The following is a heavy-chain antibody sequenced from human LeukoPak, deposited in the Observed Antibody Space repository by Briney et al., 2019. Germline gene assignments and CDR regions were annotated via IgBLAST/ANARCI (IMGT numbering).Heavy chain of an antibody. J-gene: IGHJ4*02. CDR1: GYSFTSYW. CDR3: ARHPIPKKYCSGGSCYDNYFDY. CDR2: IYPGDSDT. D-gene: IGHD2-15*01. Sequence: GESLKISCKGSGYSFTSYWIGWVRQMPGKGLEWMGIIYPGDSDTRYSPSFQGQVTISADKSINTAYLQWSSLKASDTAMYYCARHPIPKKYCSGGSCYDNYFDYWGQGTLVTVSS. V-gene: IGHV5-51*01.